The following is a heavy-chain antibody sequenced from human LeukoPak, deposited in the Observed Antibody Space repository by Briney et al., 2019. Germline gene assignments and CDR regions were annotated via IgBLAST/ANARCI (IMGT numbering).Heavy chain of an antibody. CDR1: GISLSNYA. J-gene: IGHJ4*02. D-gene: IGHD3-10*01. Sequence: GGSLRLSCVVSGISLSNYAMTWVRQAPGKGLEWVSYISEKGGTKTYADSVKGRFTIARDTSLNTLYLQMNNLRAEDTAVHFCAKRGVVIRGLLVIGYHQEAYHYDFWGQGVLVTVSS. CDR2: ISEKGGTK. CDR3: AKRGVVIRGLLVIGYHQEAYHYDF. V-gene: IGHV3-23*01.